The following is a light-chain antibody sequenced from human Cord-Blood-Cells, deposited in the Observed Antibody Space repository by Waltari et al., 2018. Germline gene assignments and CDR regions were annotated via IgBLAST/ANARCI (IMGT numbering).Light chain of an antibody. CDR1: RSDVVGYNY. Sequence: QSALTQPASVSGSPGQSITIPCTGTRSDVVGYNYVTWYQQHPGKAPKHMIYDVSNRPSGVSNLFAGSNSGNPASLTISGLQAEDEADYYCSSYTSSSTLVFGTGTKVTVL. CDR3: SSYTSSSTLV. CDR2: DVS. J-gene: IGLJ1*01. V-gene: IGLV2-14*03.